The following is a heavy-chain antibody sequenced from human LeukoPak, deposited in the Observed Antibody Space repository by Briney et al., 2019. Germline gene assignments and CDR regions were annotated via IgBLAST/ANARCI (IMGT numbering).Heavy chain of an antibody. CDR1: GFTFDDYA. CDR3: AKAPGLGLQDTFFDY. J-gene: IGHJ4*02. D-gene: IGHD5-24*01. V-gene: IGHV3-9*01. CDR2: ISWNSGSI. Sequence: GRSLRLSCAASGFTFDDYAMHWVRQAPGKGLEWVSGISWNSGSIGYADSVKGRFTISRDNAKNSLYLQMNSLRAEDTALYYCAKAPGLGLQDTFFDYWGQGTPVTVSS.